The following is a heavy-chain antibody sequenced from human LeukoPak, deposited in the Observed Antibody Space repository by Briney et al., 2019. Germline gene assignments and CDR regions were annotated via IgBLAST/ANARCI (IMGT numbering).Heavy chain of an antibody. CDR2: IKYGGSEK. V-gene: IGHV3-7*01. D-gene: IGHD4-11*01. CDR3: AFNNNFKY. Sequence: PGGSLRLSRGGSGLSFSGQWMNWVRQAPGQGLEWVANIKYGGSEKYYVDSVKGRFTISRDDAKNSLSLQMSNVRAEDTAVYYCAFNNNFKYWGQGTLVSVSS. J-gene: IGHJ4*02. CDR1: GLSFSGQW.